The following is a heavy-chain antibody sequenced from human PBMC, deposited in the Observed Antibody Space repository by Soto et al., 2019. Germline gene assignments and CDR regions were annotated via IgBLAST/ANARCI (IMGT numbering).Heavy chain of an antibody. Sequence: QVQLVESGGGVVQPGRSRRLSCAASGFTFSSYAMHWIRQAPGKGLECVAVISYDGSNKYYADTVKGRFTISRDNSKNTLYMQLNSLRADATTVYYCAREVVATIEDNLFDPWGQGTLVTVSS. CDR3: AREVVATIEDNLFDP. CDR2: ISYDGSNK. V-gene: IGHV3-30-3*01. D-gene: IGHD5-12*01. CDR1: GFTFSSYA. J-gene: IGHJ5*02.